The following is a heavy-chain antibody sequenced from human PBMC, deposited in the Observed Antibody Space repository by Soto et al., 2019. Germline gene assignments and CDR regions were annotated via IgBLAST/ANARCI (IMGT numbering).Heavy chain of an antibody. CDR3: AREEYYYGSGSSDYYYGMDV. V-gene: IGHV4-31*03. CDR1: GGSISSGGYY. J-gene: IGHJ6*02. D-gene: IGHD3-10*01. Sequence: QVQLQESGPGLVKPSQTLSLTCTVSGGSISSGGYYWSWIRQHPGKGLEWIGYIYYSGSTYYNPSLKSRVTISVDTSKNQFSLKLSSVTAADTAVYYSAREEYYYGSGSSDYYYGMDVWGQGTTVTVSS. CDR2: IYYSGST.